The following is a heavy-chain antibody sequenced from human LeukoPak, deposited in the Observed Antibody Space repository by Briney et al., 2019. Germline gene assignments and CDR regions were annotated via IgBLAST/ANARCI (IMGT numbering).Heavy chain of an antibody. J-gene: IGHJ4*02. D-gene: IGHD6-13*01. CDR1: GYTFTGYY. CDR3: ARVKGYSSSWAFRY. Sequence: ASVKVSCKASGYTFTGYYMHWVRQAPGQGLEWMGRINPNSGGTNYAQKFQGRVTMTSDTSISTAYMELSRLRSDDTAVYYCARVKGYSSSWAFRYWGQGTLVTVSS. CDR2: INPNSGGT. V-gene: IGHV1-2*06.